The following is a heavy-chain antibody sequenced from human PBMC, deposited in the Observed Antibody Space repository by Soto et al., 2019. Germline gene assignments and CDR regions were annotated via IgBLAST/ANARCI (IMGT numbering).Heavy chain of an antibody. CDR2: IIPIFGTA. CDR3: ARSSYYYDSSASRGLNWFDP. V-gene: IGHV1-69*13. J-gene: IGHJ5*02. Sequence: SVKVSCTASGGTLSSYAISWVRQAPGQGLEWMGGIIPIFGTANYAQKFQGRVTITADESTSTAYMELSSLRSEDTAVYYCARSSYYYDSSASRGLNWFDPWGQGTLVTVSS. CDR1: GGTLSSYA. D-gene: IGHD3-22*01.